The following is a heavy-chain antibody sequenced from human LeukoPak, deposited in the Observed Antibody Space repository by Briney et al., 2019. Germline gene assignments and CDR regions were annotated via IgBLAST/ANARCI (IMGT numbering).Heavy chain of an antibody. V-gene: IGHV4-39*07. D-gene: IGHD3-10*01. CDR1: GFTFSSYS. CDR2: IYYSGST. CDR3: ARDTPYYYGSGSPNGWFDP. Sequence: GSLRLSCAASGFTFSSYSMNWVRQPPGKGLEWIGIIYYSGSTYYNPSLKSRVTISVDTSKNQFSLKLSSVTAADTAVYYCARDTPYYYGSGSPNGWFDPWGQGTLVTVSS. J-gene: IGHJ5*02.